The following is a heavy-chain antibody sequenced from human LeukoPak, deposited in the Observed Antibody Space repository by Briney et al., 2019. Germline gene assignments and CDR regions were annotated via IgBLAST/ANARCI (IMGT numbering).Heavy chain of an antibody. Sequence: SETLSLTCAVSGGSISSSNWWNWVRQPPGKGLEWIGEIYHSGSTNYNPSLKSRVTISVDKSKNQFSLKLSSVTAADTAVYYCARETSGYYGSGSYFGENYYYYYGMDVWGKGTTVTVSS. CDR1: GGSISSSNW. CDR3: ARETSGYYGSGSYFGENYYYYYGMDV. J-gene: IGHJ6*04. D-gene: IGHD3-10*01. CDR2: IYHSGST. V-gene: IGHV4-4*02.